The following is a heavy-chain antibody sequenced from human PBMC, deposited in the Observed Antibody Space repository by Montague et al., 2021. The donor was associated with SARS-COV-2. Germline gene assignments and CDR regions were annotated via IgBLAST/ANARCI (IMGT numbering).Heavy chain of an antibody. CDR2: INHSGST. Sequence: SETLSLTCAVYGGSFSGYYWSWIRQPPGKGLEWIGEINHSGSTNYNPSLKSRVTISVDTSKKQSSLRLNSVTAADTAVYYCATVQKVSLIIMFRSGWFDPWGQGTMVTVSS. D-gene: IGHD3-22*01. CDR1: GGSFSGYY. V-gene: IGHV4-34*01. CDR3: ATVQKVSLIIMFRSGWFDP. J-gene: IGHJ5*02.